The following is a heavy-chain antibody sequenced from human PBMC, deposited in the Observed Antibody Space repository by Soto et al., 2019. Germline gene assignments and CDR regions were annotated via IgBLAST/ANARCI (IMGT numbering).Heavy chain of an antibody. CDR2: ISYDGDYK. Sequence: QEQLVASGGGVVQPGRSLRLSCEASRFTFSSYGMHWVRQAPGKGLEWVAVISYDGDYKNYADSVKGRFTISRDNSKNTLYLHMNSLRGEDTAVYYCSKGTTVTPWRDLDLWGRGTLVSVSS. D-gene: IGHD4-17*01. V-gene: IGHV3-30*18. CDR3: SKGTTVTPWRDLDL. CDR1: RFTFSSYG. J-gene: IGHJ2*01.